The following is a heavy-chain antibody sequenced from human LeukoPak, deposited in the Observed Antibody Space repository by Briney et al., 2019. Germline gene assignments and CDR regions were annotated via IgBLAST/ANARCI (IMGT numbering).Heavy chain of an antibody. D-gene: IGHD3-9*01. V-gene: IGHV3-7*01. CDR1: GFTFSSYW. J-gene: IGHJ3*02. CDR3: WVDILTGYDILDDAFDI. CDR2: IKQDGSEK. Sequence: GGSLRLSCAASGFTFSSYWMSWVRQAPGKGLEWVANIKQDGSEKYYVDSVKGRFTISRDNSKNTLYLEMNSLRAEDTAVYYSWVDILTGYDILDDAFDIWGQGTMVTVSS.